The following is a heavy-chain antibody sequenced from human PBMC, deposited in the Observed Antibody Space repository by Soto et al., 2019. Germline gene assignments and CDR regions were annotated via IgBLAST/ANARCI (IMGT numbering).Heavy chain of an antibody. Sequence: ASVKVSCKASGYTFTSYAMHWVRQAPGQRLEWMGWINAGNGNTDYAQNFQGRITLTTDTSTSTAYMELRSLRSDDTAVYYCARNPPPWQLRPNKNWFDPWGQGTLVTVSS. V-gene: IGHV1-3*01. CDR2: INAGNGNT. J-gene: IGHJ5*02. CDR3: ARNPPPWQLRPNKNWFDP. CDR1: GYTFTSYA. D-gene: IGHD2-15*01.